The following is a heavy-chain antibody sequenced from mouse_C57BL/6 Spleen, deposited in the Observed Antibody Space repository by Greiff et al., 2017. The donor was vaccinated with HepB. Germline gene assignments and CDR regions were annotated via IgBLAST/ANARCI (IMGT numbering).Heavy chain of an antibody. Sequence: EVQLQQSGPELVKPGASVKISCKASGYTFTDYYMNWVKQSHGKSLEWIGDINPNNGGTSYNQKFKGKATLTVDKSSSTAYMELRSLTSEDAAGYSWSSCDYDYGGFAYWGQGTLVTVSA. CDR3: SSCDYDYGGFAY. CDR2: INPNNGGT. V-gene: IGHV1-26*01. D-gene: IGHD2-4*01. CDR1: GYTFTDYY. J-gene: IGHJ3*01.